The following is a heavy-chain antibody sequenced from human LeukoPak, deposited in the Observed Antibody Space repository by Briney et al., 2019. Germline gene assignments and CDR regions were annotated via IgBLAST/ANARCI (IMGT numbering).Heavy chain of an antibody. V-gene: IGHV3-21*01. D-gene: IGHD2-2*01. CDR2: ISSSSSYI. Sequence: GGSLRLSCAASGFTFSSYSMNWVRQAPGKGLEWVSSISSSSSYIYYADLVKGRFTISRDNAKNSLYLQMNSLRAEDTAVYYCARARVVPAATFDYWGQGTLVTVSS. CDR1: GFTFSSYS. J-gene: IGHJ4*02. CDR3: ARARVVPAATFDY.